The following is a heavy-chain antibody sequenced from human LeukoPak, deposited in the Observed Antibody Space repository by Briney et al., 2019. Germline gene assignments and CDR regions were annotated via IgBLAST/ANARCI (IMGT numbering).Heavy chain of an antibody. J-gene: IGHJ4*01. D-gene: IGHD3-9*01. CDR2: ISGSGGST. Sequence: GGSLRLSCAASGFTFSSYAMSWVRQAPGKGLEWVSAISGSGGSTYYADSVKGRFTISRDNSKNTLYLQMNSLRAEDTAIYYYAKEPPRMRYFGWPKDNWGQGTLVTVSS. V-gene: IGHV3-23*01. CDR3: AKEPPRMRYFGWPKDN. CDR1: GFTFSSYA.